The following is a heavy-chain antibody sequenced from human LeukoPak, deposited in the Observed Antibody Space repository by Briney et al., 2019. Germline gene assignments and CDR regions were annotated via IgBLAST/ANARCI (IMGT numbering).Heavy chain of an antibody. Sequence: GSSVKVSCKASGGTFSSYAISWVRQAPGQGLEWMGGIIPIFGTANYAQKFQGRVTITADESTSTAYMELSSLRSGDTAVYYCARVVTRLREGDYYYDLDVWGQGTTVTVSS. CDR3: ARVVTRLREGDYYYDLDV. D-gene: IGHD3-16*01. V-gene: IGHV1-69*01. CDR1: GGTFSSYA. J-gene: IGHJ6*02. CDR2: IIPIFGTA.